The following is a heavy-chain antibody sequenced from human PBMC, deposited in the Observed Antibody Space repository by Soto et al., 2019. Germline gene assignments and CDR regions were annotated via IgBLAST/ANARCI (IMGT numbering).Heavy chain of an antibody. CDR2: SGNRANSDTT. J-gene: IGHJ3*02. CDR1: GSAFSDHY. Sequence: GGSLSLSCAASGSAFSDHYMDWVRQAPGKGLEWVGRSGNRANSDTTEYGSSVKGRFTISRDDSKNSMYLQMNSLKTEDTAVYYCTRGYSGLDIYAFDIWGPGTLVTVSS. CDR3: TRGYSGLDIYAFDI. V-gene: IGHV3-72*01. D-gene: IGHD1-26*01.